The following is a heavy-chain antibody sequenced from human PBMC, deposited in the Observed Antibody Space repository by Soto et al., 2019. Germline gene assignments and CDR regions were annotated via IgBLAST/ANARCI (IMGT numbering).Heavy chain of an antibody. CDR2: VNWKDGST. Sequence: RPGGSLRLSCAASGFIFEDYTMGWVRQAPGKGLEWVSTVNWKDGSTGYADSVKGRFTISRDNAKSSLFLQMNSLRAEDTALYYCARENYYCSGSHPDHLAYRAQGTLVTVSS. J-gene: IGHJ4*02. CDR1: GFIFEDYT. V-gene: IGHV3-20*04. D-gene: IGHD3-10*01. CDR3: ARENYYCSGSHPDHLAY.